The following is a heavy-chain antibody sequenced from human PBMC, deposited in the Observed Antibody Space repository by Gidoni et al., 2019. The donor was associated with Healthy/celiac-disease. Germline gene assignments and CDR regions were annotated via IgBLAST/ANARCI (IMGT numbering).Heavy chain of an antibody. CDR2: IKRKTEGGIK. V-gene: IGHV3-15*01. Sequence: EVQLVESGGGLVKPGVSLTLACAASGSTFCNAWMSWVRQAPGKGLEWIGRIKRKTEGGIKDYAAPVKGRFTISRDDSKNTLYLQMNSLKTEDTAVYYCTTESTYCSGGSCYYFDYWGQGTLVTVSS. D-gene: IGHD2-15*01. J-gene: IGHJ4*02. CDR3: TTESTYCSGGSCYYFDY. CDR1: GSTFCNAW.